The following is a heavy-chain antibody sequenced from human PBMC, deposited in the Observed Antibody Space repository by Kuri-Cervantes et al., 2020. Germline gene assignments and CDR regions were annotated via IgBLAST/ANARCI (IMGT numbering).Heavy chain of an antibody. V-gene: IGHV3-11*01. CDR3: AAYDSSGYDYGH. CDR2: ISSSGSTI. Sequence: GESLNISCAASGFTFSDYYMGWIRQAPGKGLEWVSYISSSGSTIYYADSVKGRFTISRDNAKNSLYLQMNSLRAEDTAVYYCAAYDSSGYDYGHWGQGTLVTVSS. J-gene: IGHJ4*02. CDR1: GFTFSDYY. D-gene: IGHD3-22*01.